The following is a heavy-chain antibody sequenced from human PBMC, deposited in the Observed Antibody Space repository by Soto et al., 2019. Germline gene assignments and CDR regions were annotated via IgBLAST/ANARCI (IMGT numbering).Heavy chain of an antibody. D-gene: IGHD3-10*01. Sequence: EVLLVESGGGLVQPGGSLRLSCAASGLTFNAYWMNWVRQAPGKGLEWVANINQHGNEKNYVESVQGRFSISRDDAKYSVYLEMNRLRAEDTSLCYCVGSRGSIFDSWGQGTVVTVSS. J-gene: IGHJ4*02. CDR3: VGSRGSIFDS. V-gene: IGHV3-7*03. CDR2: INQHGNEK. CDR1: GLTFNAYW.